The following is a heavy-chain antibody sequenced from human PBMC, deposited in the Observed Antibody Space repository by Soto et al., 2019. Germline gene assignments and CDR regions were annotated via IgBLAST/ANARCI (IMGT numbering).Heavy chain of an antibody. CDR2: IIPIFGTA. J-gene: IGHJ4*02. V-gene: IGHV1-69*13. CDR3: ARAIPYVYDYVWGSYRYGYFDY. Sequence: ASVKVSCKASGGTFSSYAISWVRQAPGQGLEWMGGIIPIFGTANYAQKFQGRVTITADESTSTAYMELSSLRSEDTAVYYCARAIPYVYDYVWGSYRYGYFDYWRQGTLVTVSS. D-gene: IGHD3-16*02. CDR1: GGTFSSYA.